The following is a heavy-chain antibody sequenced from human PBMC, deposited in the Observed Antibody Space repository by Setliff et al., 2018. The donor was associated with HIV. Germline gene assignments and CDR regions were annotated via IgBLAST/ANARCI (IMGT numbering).Heavy chain of an antibody. CDR1: GFTFSSYA. CDR3: AKAKWLPRNSFYYYMDV. D-gene: IGHD6-19*01. Sequence: PGGSLRLSCAASGFTFSSYAMSWVRQVPGKGLEWVSGISWNGKIIGYGDSVRGRFTISRDDAKNSLYLQMNSLRAEDTGLYYCAKAKWLPRNSFYYYMDVWGKGITVTVSS. V-gene: IGHV3-20*04. J-gene: IGHJ6*03. CDR2: ISWNGKII.